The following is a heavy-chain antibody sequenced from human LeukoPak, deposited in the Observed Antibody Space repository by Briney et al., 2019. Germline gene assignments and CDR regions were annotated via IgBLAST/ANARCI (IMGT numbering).Heavy chain of an antibody. J-gene: IGHJ4*02. V-gene: IGHV3-30*18. CDR3: AKDRTGGQRRGYFDY. CDR2: ISYDGSNK. Sequence: PGGSLRLSCAASGFTFSSYGMHWVRQAPGKGLEWVAVISYDGSNKYYADSVKGRFTISRDNSKNTLYLQMNSLRAEDTAVYYCAKDRTGGQRRGYFDYWGQGTLVTVSS. CDR1: GFTFSSYG. D-gene: IGHD3/OR15-3a*01.